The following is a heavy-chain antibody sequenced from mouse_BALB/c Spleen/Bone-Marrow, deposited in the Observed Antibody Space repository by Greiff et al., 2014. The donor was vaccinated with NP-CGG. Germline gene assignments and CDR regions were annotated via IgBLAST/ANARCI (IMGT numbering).Heavy chain of an antibody. CDR3: VKLPNWDYAMDY. CDR2: IWGDGST. CDR1: GFSLTNYA. V-gene: IGHV2-3*01. Sequence: VQLQQSGPGLVAPSQSLSITCTVSGFSLTNYAASWVRQPPGKGLGWLGVIWGDGSTNYHSALISRLSISKDNSKSQVFLKLNSVQADDTATYFCVKLPNWDYAMDYWGQGTSVTVSS. D-gene: IGHD4-1*01. J-gene: IGHJ4*01.